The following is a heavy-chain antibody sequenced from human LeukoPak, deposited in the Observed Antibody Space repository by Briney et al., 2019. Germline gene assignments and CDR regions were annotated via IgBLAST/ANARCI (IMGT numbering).Heavy chain of an antibody. CDR3: AKDRPNYYGSNGHYYRRDGDY. Sequence: PGGSLRLSCAASGFTFSTYAMGWVRQAPGKGLQWVSSITSSGDGTYYADSVKGRFTISRDNSENMLYLQMNSLRVEDTAVYFCAKDRPNYYGSNGHYYRRDGDYWGQGTLVTVSS. D-gene: IGHD3-22*01. CDR2: ITSSGDGT. V-gene: IGHV3-23*01. J-gene: IGHJ4*02. CDR1: GFTFSTYA.